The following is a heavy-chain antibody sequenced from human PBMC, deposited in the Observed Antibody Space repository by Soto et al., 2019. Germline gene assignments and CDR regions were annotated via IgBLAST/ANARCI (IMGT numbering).Heavy chain of an antibody. D-gene: IGHD4-17*01. J-gene: IGHJ4*02. CDR2: IIPIFGTA. V-gene: IGHV1-69*13. CDR1: GGTFSSYA. CDR3: ARDYGHGDYELDY. Sequence: SVKVSCKASGGTFSSYAISWVRQAPGQGLEWMGGIIPIFGTANYAQKFQGRVTITADESTSTAYMELSSLRSEDTAVYYCARDYGHGDYELDYWGQGTLVTVSS.